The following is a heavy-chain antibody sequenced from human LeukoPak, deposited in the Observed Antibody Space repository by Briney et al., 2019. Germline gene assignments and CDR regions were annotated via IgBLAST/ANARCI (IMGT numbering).Heavy chain of an antibody. J-gene: IGHJ4*02. CDR1: GFTFGSYA. V-gene: IGHV3-23*01. CDR2: ISGSGGST. Sequence: PGGSLRLSCAASGFTFGSYAMRWVRQAPGKGLEWVSAISGSGGSTYYADSVKGRFTISRDNSKNTLYLQMNSLRAEDTAVYYCAKGGTPMVRGVFYFDYWGQGTLVTVSS. CDR3: AKGGTPMVRGVFYFDY. D-gene: IGHD3-10*01.